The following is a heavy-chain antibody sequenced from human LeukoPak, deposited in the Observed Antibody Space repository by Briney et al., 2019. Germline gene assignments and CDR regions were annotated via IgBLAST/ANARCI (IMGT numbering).Heavy chain of an antibody. J-gene: IGHJ5*02. V-gene: IGHV3-23*01. CDR2: ISGSADST. CDR3: GKARSSGGYGPEP. D-gene: IGHD3-10*01. Sequence: PGGSLRLSCAASGFTFNNYAMTWVRQAPGKGLEWVSTISGSADSTSYAVSVKRRFTISRDNSKNTLYLQMSSLRGEDTAIYYCGKARSSGGYGPEPWGQGTLVTVSS. CDR1: GFTFNNYA.